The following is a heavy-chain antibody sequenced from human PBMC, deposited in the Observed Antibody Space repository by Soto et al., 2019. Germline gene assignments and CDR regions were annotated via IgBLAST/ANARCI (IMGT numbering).Heavy chain of an antibody. CDR1: GGSISSYY. D-gene: IGHD3-10*01. J-gene: IGHJ3*02. CDR2: IYYSGST. V-gene: IGHV4-59*12. Sequence: QVQLQESGPGLVKPSETLSLTCTVSGGSISSYYWSWIRQPPGKGLEWFGYIYYSGSTNYNPSLTRRGTRSVDTARNQFSLKLSSVTAPDTAVYYCARAYGLGAFDIWGQGTMVTVSS. CDR3: ARAYGLGAFDI.